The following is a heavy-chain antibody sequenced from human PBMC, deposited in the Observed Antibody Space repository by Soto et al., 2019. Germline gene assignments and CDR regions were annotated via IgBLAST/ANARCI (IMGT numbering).Heavy chain of an antibody. V-gene: IGHV1-8*01. J-gene: IGHJ4*02. D-gene: IGHD3-16*02. CDR1: GYTFTSYD. Sequence: ASVKVSCKASGYTFTSYDINWVRQATGQGLEWMGWMNPNSGNTGYAQKFQGRVTMTRNTSISTAYMELNSLRSEDTAVYYCARALRLGDLSLEKPLGYWGQGTLVTVSS. CDR2: MNPNSGNT. CDR3: ARALRLGDLSLEKPLGY.